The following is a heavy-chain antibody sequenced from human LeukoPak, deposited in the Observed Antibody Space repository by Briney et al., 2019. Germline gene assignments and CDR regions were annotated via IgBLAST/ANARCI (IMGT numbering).Heavy chain of an antibody. J-gene: IGHJ4*02. Sequence: SETLSLTCTVSGGSISSDYWSWIRQPPGKGLEWIGYIYYSGSTNYNPSLKSRVTISVDTSKNQFSLKLSSVTAADTAVYYCARDTPGSNYFDYWGQGTLVTVSS. V-gene: IGHV4-59*01. CDR2: IYYSGST. CDR3: ARDTPGSNYFDY. CDR1: GGSISSDY. D-gene: IGHD1-14*01.